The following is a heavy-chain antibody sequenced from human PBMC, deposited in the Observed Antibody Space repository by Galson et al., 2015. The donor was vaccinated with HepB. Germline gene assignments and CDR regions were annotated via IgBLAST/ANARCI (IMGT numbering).Heavy chain of an antibody. CDR1: GFTFSNFW. Sequence: SLRLSCAASGFTFSNFWMGWVRQAPGKGLEWVAKIKNDGSEKYYVDSVKGRVAISRDNAKNSLHLQMNSLRVEDTAVYFCARVRGVGLATKACVDYWRQGVFGTVPA. V-gene: IGHV3-7*04. CDR2: IKNDGSEK. J-gene: IGHJ4*02. D-gene: IGHD3-10*01. CDR3: ARVRGVGLATKACVDY.